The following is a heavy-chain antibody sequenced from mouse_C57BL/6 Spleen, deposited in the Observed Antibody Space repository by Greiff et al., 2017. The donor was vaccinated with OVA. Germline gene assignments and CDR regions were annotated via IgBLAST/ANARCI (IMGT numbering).Heavy chain of an antibody. CDR2: IDPENGDT. Sequence: EVQLQESGAELVRPGASVKLSCTASGFNIKDDYMHWVKQRPEQGLEWIGWIDPENGDTEYATKFQGKATITADTSSNTAYLQLSSLTSEDTAVYYCTALALYDSDAEFAYWGQGTLVTVSA. CDR1: GFNIKDDY. CDR3: TALALYDSDAEFAY. J-gene: IGHJ3*01. D-gene: IGHD2-4*01. V-gene: IGHV14-4*01.